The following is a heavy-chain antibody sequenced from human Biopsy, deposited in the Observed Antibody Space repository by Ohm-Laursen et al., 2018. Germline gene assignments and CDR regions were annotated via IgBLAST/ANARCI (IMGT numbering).Heavy chain of an antibody. V-gene: IGHV3-30*18. CDR3: AKDLDYFDSSGYYVVDY. CDR2: ISDDGSKK. Sequence: SLRLSCSASGFSFTSYGMHWVRQAPGKGLEWVAFISDDGSKKYYGDSVKGRFTISRDNSKNTLYLQMGSLRAADTAVYYCAKDLDYFDSSGYYVVDYWGQGSLVTVSS. D-gene: IGHD3-22*01. J-gene: IGHJ4*02. CDR1: GFSFTSYG.